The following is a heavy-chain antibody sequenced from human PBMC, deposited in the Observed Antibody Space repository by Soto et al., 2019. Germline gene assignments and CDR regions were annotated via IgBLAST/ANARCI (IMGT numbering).Heavy chain of an antibody. CDR3: ASAAVTGKAGLDF. D-gene: IGHD6-19*01. V-gene: IGHV1-2*02. J-gene: IGHJ4*02. CDR2: INPNRGGT. CDR1: GYTFSGFS. Sequence: GASVKVSCKASGYTFSGFSMHWVRQAPGRGVEWMGWINPNRGGTKSAEKFQCRVTMTRDTSISTAYMELSRLPSHDPAVYYCASAAVTGKAGLDFWGQGTLVTVSS.